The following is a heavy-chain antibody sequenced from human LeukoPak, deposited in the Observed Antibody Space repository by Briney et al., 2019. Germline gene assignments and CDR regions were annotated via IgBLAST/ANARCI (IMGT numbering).Heavy chain of an antibody. CDR3: AGIATTMAAPDAFDI. V-gene: IGHV3-53*01. J-gene: IGHJ3*02. CDR2: IYSGGST. Sequence: GGSLRLSCAASGFTVSSNYMSWVRQAPGKGLEWVSVIYSGGSTYYADSVKGRFTISRDNSKNTLYLQMNSLRAEDTAVYYCAGIATTMAAPDAFDIWGQGTMVTVSS. D-gene: IGHD4/OR15-4a*01. CDR1: GFTVSSNY.